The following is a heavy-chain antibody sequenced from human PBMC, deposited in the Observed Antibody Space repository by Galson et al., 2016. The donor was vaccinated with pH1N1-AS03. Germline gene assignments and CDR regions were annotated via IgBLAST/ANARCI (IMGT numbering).Heavy chain of an antibody. J-gene: IGHJ4*02. D-gene: IGHD4-17*01. CDR2: TIPIFGTA. CDR1: GNTFSSNA. CDR3: ARGGGTTVTLDY. Sequence: SVKVSCKASGNTFSSNAITWVRQAPGQGLEWVGGTIPIFGTANYAQKFRGRVTITADESTSTVYMDLNSLRSDDTAVYYCARGGGTTVTLDYWGQGTLVTVSS. V-gene: IGHV1-69*13.